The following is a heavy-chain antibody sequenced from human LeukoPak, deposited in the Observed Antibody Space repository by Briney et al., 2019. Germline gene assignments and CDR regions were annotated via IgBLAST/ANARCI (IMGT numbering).Heavy chain of an antibody. CDR3: ARQPWGVRGVQRRGWFDP. D-gene: IGHD3-10*01. V-gene: IGHV4-34*01. Sequence: PSETLSLTCGVYGASFSGYYWTWIRQPPGKGLEWIAEINHSGSTNYNPSLKSRISIPLDTSKNQFSLKLSSVTAADTAVYYCARQPWGVRGVQRRGWFDPWGQGTLVTVSS. CDR1: GASFSGYY. J-gene: IGHJ5*02. CDR2: INHSGST.